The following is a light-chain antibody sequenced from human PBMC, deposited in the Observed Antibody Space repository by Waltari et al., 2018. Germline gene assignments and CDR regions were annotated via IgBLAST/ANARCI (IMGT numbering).Light chain of an antibody. CDR1: SSNTGAGYD. CDR3: QSYDSRRGGQVV. CDR2: GFS. Sequence: QSVLTQPPFLSGAPGQTITISCTGSSSNTGAGYDLNWYQQLPGKAPNLLMFGFSNRPSGVPDRFSGSKSGTAAALAITGLQPEDEADYYCQSYDSRRGGQVVFGGGTKVTVL. J-gene: IGLJ3*02. V-gene: IGLV1-40*01.